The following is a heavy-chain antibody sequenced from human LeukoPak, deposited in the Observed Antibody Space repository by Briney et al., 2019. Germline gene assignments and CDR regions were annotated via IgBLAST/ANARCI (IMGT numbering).Heavy chain of an antibody. J-gene: IGHJ5*02. V-gene: IGHV6-1*01. Sequence: SQTLSLTCAISGDSVSSNSAVWNWIRQSPSRGLEWLGRTYYRSTWYNDYAVSVRGRITVNPDTSKNQFSLHLNSVTPEDTAVYYCARRLTQYDCFDPWGQGILVTVSS. CDR1: GDSVSSNSAV. D-gene: IGHD2-2*01. CDR2: TYYRSTWYN. CDR3: ARRLTQYDCFDP.